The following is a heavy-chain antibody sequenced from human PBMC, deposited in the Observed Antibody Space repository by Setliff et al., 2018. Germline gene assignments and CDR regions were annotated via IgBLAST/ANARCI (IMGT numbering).Heavy chain of an antibody. Sequence: GGSLRLSCVVSGFTSGAYWMNWVRQAPGKGLVWVSRIDPYGSFTAYADSVKGRFTISRDNAKDTVYLQMNSLRVDDTAVYYCARGLPGSGYSSGVLDFWGQGAMVTVSS. CDR2: IDPYGSFT. J-gene: IGHJ4*03. CDR1: GFTSGAYW. D-gene: IGHD3-9*01. CDR3: ARGLPGSGYSSGVLDF. V-gene: IGHV3-74*01.